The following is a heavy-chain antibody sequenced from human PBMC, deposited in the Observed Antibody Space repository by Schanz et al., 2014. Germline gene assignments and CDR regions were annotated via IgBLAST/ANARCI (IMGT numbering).Heavy chain of an antibody. CDR3: ATETSRTWFYNGVDV. D-gene: IGHD2-2*01. CDR2: FDVEDGET. V-gene: IGHV1-24*01. J-gene: IGHJ6*02. Sequence: QVQLLQSGSEVKKPGASVKVSCEISGYTVSALAMHWVRQAPGKGLEWLGGFDVEDGETIYAQKFQGRVIMTEDTSTDTAYVELSSLTSEDTGVYYCATETSRTWFYNGVDVWGQGTTVTVSS. CDR1: GYTVSALA.